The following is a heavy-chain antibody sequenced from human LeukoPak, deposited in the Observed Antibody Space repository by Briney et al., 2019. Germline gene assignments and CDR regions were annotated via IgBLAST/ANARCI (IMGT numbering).Heavy chain of an antibody. J-gene: IGHJ6*03. CDR1: GGSISSSNYY. CDR2: IYYSGST. V-gene: IGHV4-39*01. D-gene: IGHD2-15*01. CDR3: ATGRATRYCSGGSCSHYYYYMDV. Sequence: SETLSLTCTVSGGSISSSNYYWGWIRQPPGKGLEWIGNIYYSGSTYYNPSLRSRVSISVDTSRNQFSLKLSSVTAADTAVYYCATGRATRYCSGGSCSHYYYYMDVWGEGTTVTVSS.